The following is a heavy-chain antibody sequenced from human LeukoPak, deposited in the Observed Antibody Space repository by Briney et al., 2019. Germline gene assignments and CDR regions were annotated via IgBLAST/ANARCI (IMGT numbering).Heavy chain of an antibody. Sequence: PSETLSLTCAVYGGSFSGYYWSWIRQPPGKGLEWIGEINHSGSTTYNPSLKSRVTISVDTSKNQFSLKLSSVTAADTAVYYCARGGVDYYGSGSYYKRKYYFDYWGQGTLVTVSS. J-gene: IGHJ4*02. CDR3: ARGGVDYYGSGSYYKRKYYFDY. CDR2: INHSGST. D-gene: IGHD3-10*01. V-gene: IGHV4-34*01. CDR1: GGSFSGYY.